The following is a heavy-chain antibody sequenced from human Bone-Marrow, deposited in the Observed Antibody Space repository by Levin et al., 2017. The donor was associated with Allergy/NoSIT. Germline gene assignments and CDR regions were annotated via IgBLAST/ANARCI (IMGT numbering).Heavy chain of an antibody. V-gene: IGHV3-30-3*01. CDR1: GFTFNAFA. CDR3: AGDGAYTYGDGMDV. Sequence: QAGGSLRLSCSVSGFTFNAFAMHWVRQAPGKGLEWVALISEDGTKKHYADSVKGRVNIARDNSNNTLYLKMTSLRPEAAAVYYCAGDGAYTYGDGMDVWGQGTTVIVSS. CDR2: ISEDGTKK. D-gene: IGHD2-2*02. J-gene: IGHJ6*02.